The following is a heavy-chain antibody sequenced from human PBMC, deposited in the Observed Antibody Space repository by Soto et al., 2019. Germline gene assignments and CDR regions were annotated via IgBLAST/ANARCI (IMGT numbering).Heavy chain of an antibody. D-gene: IGHD3-10*01. CDR2: IIPIFGTA. Sequence: ASVKVSCKASGGTFSSYAISWVRQAPGQGLEWMGGIIPIFGTANYAQKFQGRVTITADESTSTAYMELSSLRSEDTAVYYCAREETYGSGTRGAFDIWGQGTMVPVSS. J-gene: IGHJ3*02. V-gene: IGHV1-69*13. CDR3: AREETYGSGTRGAFDI. CDR1: GGTFSSYA.